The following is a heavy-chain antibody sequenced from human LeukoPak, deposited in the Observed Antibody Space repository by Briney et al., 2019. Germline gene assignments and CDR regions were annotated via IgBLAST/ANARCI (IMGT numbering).Heavy chain of an antibody. CDR3: TTDSRVGPTYY. CDR1: GFTFSSYG. Sequence: GGSLRLSCAASGFTFSSYGMHWVRQAPGKGLEWVGRIKSKTESETTDYAAPVKGRFTISRDDSKNTLYLQMNSLKTEDTAVYYCTTDSRVGPTYYWGQGTLVTVSS. V-gene: IGHV3-15*01. D-gene: IGHD1-26*01. J-gene: IGHJ4*02. CDR2: IKSKTESETT.